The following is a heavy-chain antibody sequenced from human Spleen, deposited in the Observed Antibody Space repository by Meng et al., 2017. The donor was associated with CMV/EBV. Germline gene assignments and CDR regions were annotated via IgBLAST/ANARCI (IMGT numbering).Heavy chain of an antibody. CDR3: ARGEGVYNFWTGSEPNGAYDI. CDR1: GGSITSSTYY. D-gene: IGHD3/OR15-3a*01. CDR2: IYYRGST. V-gene: IGHV4-39*07. Sequence: GSLRLSCTVSGGSITSSTYYWGWIRQPPGKGLEWIGTIYYRGSTYYNPSLKSRVTISLDTSKIQFSLRLTSVTAADTALYYCARGEGVYNFWTGSEPNGAYDIWAQGTMVTVSS. J-gene: IGHJ3*02.